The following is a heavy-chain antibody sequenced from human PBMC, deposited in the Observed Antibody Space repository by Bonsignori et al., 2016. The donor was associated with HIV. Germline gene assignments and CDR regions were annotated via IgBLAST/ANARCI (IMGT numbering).Heavy chain of an antibody. D-gene: IGHD5-24*01. CDR2: IIPILGIA. J-gene: IGHJ6*03. V-gene: IGHV1-69*10. Sequence: WVRQAPGQGLEWMGGIIPILGIANYAQKFQGRVTITADESTSIAYMELSSLRSEDTAVYYCARGREMATITRPPYYYYYMDVWGKGTTVTVSS. CDR3: ARGREMATITRPPYYYYYMDV.